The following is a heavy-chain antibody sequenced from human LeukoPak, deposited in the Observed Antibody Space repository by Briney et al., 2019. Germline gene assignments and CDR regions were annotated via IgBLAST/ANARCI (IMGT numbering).Heavy chain of an antibody. Sequence: PSETLSLTCIVSGGSISSYYWSWMRQPPGKGLEWIGYIYSSGGNNYTRSLKSRVTISVDTSTNQFSLKLSSVTAADTAVYYCARGSADDAFHIWGQGTMVTVSS. J-gene: IGHJ3*02. CDR3: ARGSADDAFHI. CDR1: GGSISSYY. V-gene: IGHV4-59*01. D-gene: IGHD2-15*01. CDR2: IYSSGGN.